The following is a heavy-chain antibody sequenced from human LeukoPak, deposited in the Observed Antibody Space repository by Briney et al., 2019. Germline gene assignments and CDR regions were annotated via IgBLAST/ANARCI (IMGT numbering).Heavy chain of an antibody. CDR2: ISSSSSYI. D-gene: IGHD3-22*01. J-gene: IGHJ3*02. Sequence: PGGSLRLSCAASGFTFSSYSMNWVRQAPGKGLEWVSSISSSSSYIYYADSVKGRFTISRDNAKNSLYLQMNSLRAEDTAVYYCAKEFLLSDAFDIWGQGTMVTVSS. CDR1: GFTFSSYS. CDR3: AKEFLLSDAFDI. V-gene: IGHV3-21*01.